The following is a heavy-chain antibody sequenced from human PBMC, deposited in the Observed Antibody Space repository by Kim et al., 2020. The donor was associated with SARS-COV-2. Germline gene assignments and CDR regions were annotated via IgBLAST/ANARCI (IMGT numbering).Heavy chain of an antibody. CDR1: GFPFSAYY. Sequence: GGSLRLSCAASGFPFSAYYMSWIRQAPGQGLEWISYTSSSGSDKFYADSVKGRFTISRDNAKNSLDLQMDNLRVEDTATYYCARADRRTNDVFDIWCQGT. CDR3: ARADRRTNDVFDI. CDR2: TSSSGSDK. V-gene: IGHV3-11*01. J-gene: IGHJ3*02.